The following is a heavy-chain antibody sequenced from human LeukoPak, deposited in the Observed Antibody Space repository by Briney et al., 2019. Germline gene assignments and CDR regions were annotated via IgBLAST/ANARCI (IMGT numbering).Heavy chain of an antibody. CDR3: AATYYYDSSGYKPSGFDY. D-gene: IGHD3-22*01. J-gene: IGHJ4*02. CDR2: ISGSGGST. Sequence: GGSLRLSCAASGFTFSSYAMSWVRQAPGKGLEWVSAISGSGGSTYYADSVKGRFTISRDNSKNTLYLQMNSLRAEDTAVYYCAATYYYDSSGYKPSGFDYWGQGTLVTVSS. V-gene: IGHV3-23*01. CDR1: GFTFSSYA.